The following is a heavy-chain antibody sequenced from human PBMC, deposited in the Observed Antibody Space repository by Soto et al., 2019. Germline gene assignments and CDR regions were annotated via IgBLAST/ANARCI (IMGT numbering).Heavy chain of an antibody. V-gene: IGHV3-30*18. CDR3: AKDRRDGEYNSVYDF. CDR2: MSFDGTYK. CDR1: GFRFSDYG. D-gene: IGHD4-17*01. Sequence: QVQLAEAGGGVVQPGRSLRLACIGSGFRFSDYGMHWVRQAPGKGLGWVAMMSFDGTYKYSADSVKGRFIISRDNSKNTLFLQMNSLRAGDTAVYYCAKDRRDGEYNSVYDFWRQGTLVTVSS. J-gene: IGHJ4*02.